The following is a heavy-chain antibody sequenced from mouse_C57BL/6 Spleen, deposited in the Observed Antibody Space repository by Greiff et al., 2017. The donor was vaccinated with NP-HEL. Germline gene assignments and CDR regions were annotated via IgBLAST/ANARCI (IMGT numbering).Heavy chain of an antibody. CDR1: GYTFTSYD. J-gene: IGHJ2*01. V-gene: IGHV1-85*01. CDR3: ARRTNKCSTTVVPYFDY. D-gene: IGHD1-1*01. Sequence: VQLQQSGPELVKPGASVKLSCKASGYTFTSYDINWVKQRPGQGLEWIGWIYPRDGSTKYNEKFKGKATLTVDTSSSTAYMELHSLTSEDSAVYFCARRTNKCSTTVVPYFDYWGQSTTLTVSS. CDR2: IYPRDGST.